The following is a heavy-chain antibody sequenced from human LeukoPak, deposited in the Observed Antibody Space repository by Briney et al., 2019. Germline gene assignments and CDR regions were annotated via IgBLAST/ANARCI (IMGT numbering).Heavy chain of an antibody. J-gene: IGHJ6*03. CDR1: GFTFSSCG. CDR3: AREGARDYYYYYMDV. Sequence: PGGSLRLSCAASGFTFSSCGFNWVRQAPGKGLEWVSVIYSGGSTYYADSVKGRFTISRDNSKNTLYLQMNGLRAEDTAVYHCAREGARDYYYYYMDVWGKGTTVTVSS. CDR2: IYSGGST. V-gene: IGHV3-53*01.